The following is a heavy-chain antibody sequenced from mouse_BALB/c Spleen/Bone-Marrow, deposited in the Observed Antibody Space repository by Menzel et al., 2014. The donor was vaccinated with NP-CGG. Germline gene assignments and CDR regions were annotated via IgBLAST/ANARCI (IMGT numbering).Heavy chain of an antibody. CDR1: GFGFSRFW. V-gene: IGHV4-1*02. D-gene: IGHD1-2*01. CDR2: INPDSSTI. J-gene: IGHJ3*01. Sequence: EVMLVESGGGLVQPGGSLKLSCAASGFGFSRFWMSWVRQAPGKGLEWIGEINPDSSTINYTPSLTDKFIISRDNAKNTLYLQMSKVRSEDTALYYCARLGYYGSFAFWGQGTLVTVSA. CDR3: ARLGYYGSFAF.